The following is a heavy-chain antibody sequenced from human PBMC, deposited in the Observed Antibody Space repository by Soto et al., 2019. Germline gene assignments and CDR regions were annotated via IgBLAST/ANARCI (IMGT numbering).Heavy chain of an antibody. CDR3: ARHRRRYSGSYYVGLADY. D-gene: IGHD1-26*01. Sequence: SETLSLTCTVFGGSISSSSYYWGWIRQPPGKGLEWIGSIYYSGSTYYNPSLKSRVTISVDTSKNQFSLKLSSVTAADTAVYYCARHRRRYSGSYYVGLADYWGQGTLVPSPQ. CDR1: GGSISSSSYY. CDR2: IYYSGST. J-gene: IGHJ4*02. V-gene: IGHV4-39*01.